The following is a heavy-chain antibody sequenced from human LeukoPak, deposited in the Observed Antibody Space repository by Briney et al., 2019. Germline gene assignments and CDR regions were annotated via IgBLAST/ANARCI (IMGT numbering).Heavy chain of an antibody. V-gene: IGHV4-4*07. CDR2: IYNTGST. CDR1: GDSITSHY. CDR3: ARERAHDWYFDL. Sequence: PSETLSLTCTVSGDSITSHYWGWIRQPAGKGLEWIGHIYNTGSTNYNPSLNSRVTMSVDTSKNQFSLTLSSVTAADTAVYYCARERAHDWYFDLGGRGTLVAVSS. J-gene: IGHJ2*01.